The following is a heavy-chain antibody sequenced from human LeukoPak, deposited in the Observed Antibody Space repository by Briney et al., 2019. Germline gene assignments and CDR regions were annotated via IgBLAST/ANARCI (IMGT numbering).Heavy chain of an antibody. Sequence: GGSLRLSCAASGFTFSSCCMHWVRRAPGKGLEWVTFIQYDGSNKYYADSVKGRFTISRDNSKNTVYLQMNSLRTEDTAVYYCARGPSGYHNTGGQGTLVTVSS. CDR2: IQYDGSNK. J-gene: IGHJ4*02. V-gene: IGHV3-30*02. D-gene: IGHD5-12*01. CDR1: GFTFSSCC. CDR3: ARGPSGYHNT.